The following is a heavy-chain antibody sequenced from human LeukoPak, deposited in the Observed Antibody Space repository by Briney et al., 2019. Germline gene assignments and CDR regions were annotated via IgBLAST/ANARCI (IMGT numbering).Heavy chain of an antibody. CDR1: GFTFSSYA. CDR2: ISASGGTT. V-gene: IGHV3-23*01. J-gene: IGHJ6*03. D-gene: IGHD2-2*02. Sequence: GGSLRLSCAASGFTFSSYAMSWVRQAPGNGLEWVSSISASGGTTYYADSVKGRFTISRDNSKNTLYLQMNSLGAEDTAVYYCAKAPSYIVVVPAAIGYYYYYMDVWGKGTTVTVSS. CDR3: AKAPSYIVVVPAAIGYYYYYMDV.